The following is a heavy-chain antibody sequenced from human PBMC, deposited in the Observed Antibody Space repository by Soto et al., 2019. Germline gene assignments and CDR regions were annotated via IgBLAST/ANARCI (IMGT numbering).Heavy chain of an antibody. CDR1: GFTFSSYG. Sequence: QVQLVESGGGVVQPGRSLRLSCAASGFTFSSYGMHWVRQAPGKGLEWVAVISYDGSNKYYADSVKGRFTISRDNSKNTXXXXXXXXXXXXTAXXXXXXDXXELLLRNNGAFDIWGQGTMVTVSS. J-gene: IGHJ3*02. CDR3: XXDXXELLLRNNGAFDI. CDR2: ISYDGSNK. V-gene: IGHV3-30*03. D-gene: IGHD1-26*01.